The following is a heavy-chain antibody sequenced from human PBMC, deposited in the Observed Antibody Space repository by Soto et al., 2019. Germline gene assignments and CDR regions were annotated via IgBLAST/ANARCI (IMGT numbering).Heavy chain of an antibody. CDR2: INPNSGGT. CDR3: ARAVGCSGTSCYYGPVEYYYYGMDV. CDR1: GYTFTGYY. J-gene: IGHJ6*02. D-gene: IGHD2-2*01. Sequence: ASVKVSCKASGYTFTGYYMHWVRQAHGQGLEWMGWINPNSGGTNYAQKFQGWVTMTRDTSISTAYMELSRLRSDDTAVYYCARAVGCSGTSCYYGPVEYYYYGMDVWGQGTTVTVSS. V-gene: IGHV1-2*04.